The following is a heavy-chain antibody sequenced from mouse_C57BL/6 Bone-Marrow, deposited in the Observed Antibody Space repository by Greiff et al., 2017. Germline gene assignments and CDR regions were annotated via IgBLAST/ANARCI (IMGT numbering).Heavy chain of an antibody. Sequence: QVQLQQPGAELVKPGASVKLSCKASGYTFTSYWMQWVKQRPGQSLEWIGEFDPSDSYTNYNPKFKGKATLTVDTSSSTAYMQLSGLTSEDSAVYYCARYGGLLSGYWYFDVWGTGTTVTVSS. D-gene: IGHD2-12*01. V-gene: IGHV1-50*01. CDR2: FDPSDSYT. J-gene: IGHJ1*03. CDR1: GYTFTSYW. CDR3: ARYGGLLSGYWYFDV.